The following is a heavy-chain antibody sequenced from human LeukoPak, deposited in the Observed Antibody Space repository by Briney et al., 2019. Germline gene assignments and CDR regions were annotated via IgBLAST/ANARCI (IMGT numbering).Heavy chain of an antibody. Sequence: GGSLRLSCAASGFTFSDYYMSWIRQAPGKGLEWVSYISSSGSTIYYADSVKGRFTISRDNAKNSLYLQMNSLRAEDTAVYYCARAGIREQQPGAPFDYWGQGTLVTVSS. CDR3: ARAGIREQQPGAPFDY. CDR1: GFTFSDYY. CDR2: ISSSGSTI. V-gene: IGHV3-11*01. J-gene: IGHJ4*02. D-gene: IGHD6-13*01.